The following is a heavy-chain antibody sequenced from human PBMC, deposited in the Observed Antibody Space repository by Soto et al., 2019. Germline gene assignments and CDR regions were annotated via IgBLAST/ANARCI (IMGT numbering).Heavy chain of an antibody. J-gene: IGHJ4*02. CDR3: AREPPDFNSGFDS. V-gene: IGHV6-1*01. CDR2: AYYRSRWQY. D-gene: IGHD1-26*01. CDR1: GDSVSNNGAT. Sequence: PSQTLSLTCAICGDSVSNNGATWNWIRQSPSRGLEWLGRAYYRSRWQYDYAPSVRSRITINPDTSKNHFSLQLSSVTPEDTAVYYCAREPPDFNSGFDSCGQGSLVTVSS.